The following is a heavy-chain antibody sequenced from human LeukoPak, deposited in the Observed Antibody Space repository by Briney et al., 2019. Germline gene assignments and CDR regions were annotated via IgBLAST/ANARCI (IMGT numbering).Heavy chain of an antibody. CDR2: IRYDGSNK. D-gene: IGHD2-8*01. CDR1: GFTFSSYS. V-gene: IGHV3-30*02. CDR3: AKDGGYCTNGVCYRFLDY. J-gene: IGHJ4*02. Sequence: SGGSLRLSRAASGFTFSSYSMNWVRQAPGKGLEWVAFIRYDGSNKYYADSVKGRFTISRDNSKNTLYLQMNSLGAEDTAVYYCAKDGGYCTNGVCYRFLDYWGQGTLVTVSS.